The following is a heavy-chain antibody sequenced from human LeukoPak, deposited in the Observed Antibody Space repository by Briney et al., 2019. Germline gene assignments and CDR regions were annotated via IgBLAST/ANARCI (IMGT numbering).Heavy chain of an antibody. J-gene: IGHJ3*02. V-gene: IGHV3-23*01. Sequence: GGSLRLSCAASGLTFSSSGMSWVRQAPGKGLEWVSTISGSADSTYYADSVKGRFTISRDNSKNTLYLQMNGLRAEDTAMYYCAKVSLNMVNDAFDIWGQGTMVSVSS. CDR2: ISGSADST. D-gene: IGHD4/OR15-4a*01. CDR1: GLTFSSSG. CDR3: AKVSLNMVNDAFDI.